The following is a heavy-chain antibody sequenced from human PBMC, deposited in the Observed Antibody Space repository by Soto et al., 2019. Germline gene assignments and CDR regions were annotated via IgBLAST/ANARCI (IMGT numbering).Heavy chain of an antibody. CDR2: IDPSDSYT. Sequence: PWESLTISCTCSGCSFTRYWISWVRQMPGKGLEWMGRIDPSDSYTNYSPSFQGHVTISADKSISTAYLQWSSLKASDTAMYYCARQYGSGSYIDIWGQGTLVTVSS. J-gene: IGHJ4*02. CDR1: GCSFTRYW. D-gene: IGHD3-10*01. CDR3: ARQYGSGSYIDI. V-gene: IGHV5-10-1*01.